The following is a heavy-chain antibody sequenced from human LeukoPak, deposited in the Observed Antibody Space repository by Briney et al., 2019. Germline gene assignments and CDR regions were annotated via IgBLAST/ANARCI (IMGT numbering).Heavy chain of an antibody. CDR1: GLSFTDYA. Sequence: GGSLRLSCAASGLSFTDYAMSWVRQAPGKGLEWVSAISASGGSTYYAASVRGRFTIYRDNSKNTLYLQMNILRAEDTALYYCAKDDKWDDGGGAFDCWGQGTMVTVSS. V-gene: IGHV3-23*01. D-gene: IGHD1-1*01. J-gene: IGHJ3*01. CDR3: AKDDKWDDGGGAFDC. CDR2: ISASGGST.